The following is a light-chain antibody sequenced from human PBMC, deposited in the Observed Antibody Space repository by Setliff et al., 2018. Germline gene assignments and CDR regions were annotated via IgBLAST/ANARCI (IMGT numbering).Light chain of an antibody. CDR3: QQFNSYPHV. Sequence: AIQLTQSPSSLSASVGDRVTITCRASQGISSALAWYQQKPGNAPKLLMYDASSLQSGVPSRFSGSGSGTDFTLTTSSLQPEDFATYYCQQFNSYPHVFGGGTKV. J-gene: IGKJ4*01. CDR1: QGISSA. CDR2: DAS. V-gene: IGKV1-13*02.